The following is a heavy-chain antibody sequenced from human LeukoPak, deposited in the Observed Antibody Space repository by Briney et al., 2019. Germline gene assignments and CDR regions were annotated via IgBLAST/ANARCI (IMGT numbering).Heavy chain of an antibody. J-gene: IGHJ6*03. CDR3: ARFRNNGWYQAGYMDV. CDR2: ISSSGRSI. V-gene: IGHV3-11*04. D-gene: IGHD6-19*01. Sequence: GGSLRLSCSASTFTFSGYYMSWIRQAPGKGLDWVSYISSSGRSIYYTDSVKGRFTISRDNAKNSVYLQMNGLRAEDTAVYYCARFRNNGWYQAGYMDVWGKGTTVTVSS. CDR1: TFTFSGYY.